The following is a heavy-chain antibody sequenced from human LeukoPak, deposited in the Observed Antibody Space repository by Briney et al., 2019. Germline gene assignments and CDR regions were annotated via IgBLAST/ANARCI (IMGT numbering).Heavy chain of an antibody. CDR2: IFYSGSN. J-gene: IGHJ2*01. V-gene: IGHV4-59*08. CDR1: GASISNYY. Sequence: SETLSLTCTVSGASISNYYWSWIRQPPGKGLEWIGYIFYSGSNKYNPSLKSRVTISLDTSKNQFSLQLRSVTAVDTAVYYCARFTTVVPAFWYFDLRGRGTLVTVPS. CDR3: ARFTTVVPAFWYFDL. D-gene: IGHD4-23*01.